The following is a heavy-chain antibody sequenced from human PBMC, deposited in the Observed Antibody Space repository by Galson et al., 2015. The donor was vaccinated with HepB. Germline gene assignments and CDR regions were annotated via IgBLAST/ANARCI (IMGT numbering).Heavy chain of an antibody. J-gene: IGHJ4*02. Sequence: SVKVSCKASGYTFTNFYVHWVRQAPGQGLEWMGIINPSGGSTSYPQKFQGRVTLTRDTSTSTVYMELSSLRSEDAAVYYCTRSGGDGYNDYWGQGTLVTVSS. CDR3: TRSGGDGYNDY. D-gene: IGHD5-24*01. CDR2: INPSGGST. CDR1: GYTFTNFY. V-gene: IGHV1-46*01.